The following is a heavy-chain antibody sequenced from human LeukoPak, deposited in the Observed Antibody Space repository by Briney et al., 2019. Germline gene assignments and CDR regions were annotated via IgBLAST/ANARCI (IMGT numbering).Heavy chain of an antibody. CDR2: IYNGGDT. V-gene: IGHV3-53*04. Sequence: GGSLTLSCAASGFAVTDNYISWVRQAPGKGLEWVSIIYNGGDTNFADSVKGRFAISRHSSKNTLYLQMNSLRAEDTAAYYCARGGFSGYDREAFDIWGQGTLITVSS. D-gene: IGHD5-12*01. J-gene: IGHJ3*02. CDR3: ARGGFSGYDREAFDI. CDR1: GFAVTDNY.